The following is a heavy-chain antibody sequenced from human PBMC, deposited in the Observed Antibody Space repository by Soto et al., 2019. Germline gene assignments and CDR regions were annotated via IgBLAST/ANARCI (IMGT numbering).Heavy chain of an antibody. CDR2: IYHSGST. V-gene: IGHV4-30-2*01. D-gene: IGHD5-12*01. J-gene: IGHJ4*02. Sequence: QLQLQESGSGLVKPSQTLSLTCAVSGGSISSGGYSWSRIRQPPGKGLEWIGYIYHSGSTYYNPSLKSQVTISEDRSMSQFPLRLTSVTAADTAVYYWAAGGGLPRYYWGQGTLVTVSS. CDR1: GGSISSGGYS. CDR3: AAGGGLPRYY.